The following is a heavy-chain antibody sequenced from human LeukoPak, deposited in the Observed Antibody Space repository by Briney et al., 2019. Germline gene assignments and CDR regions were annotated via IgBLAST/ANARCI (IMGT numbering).Heavy chain of an antibody. Sequence: GRSLRLSCAASGFTFSSYGMHWVRQAPGKGLEWVAVIWYDGSDKYYADSVKGRFTISRDNSKNTLYLQMNSLRAEDTAVYYCARAWHYFDYWGQGTLVTVSS. V-gene: IGHV3-33*01. CDR3: ARAWHYFDY. J-gene: IGHJ4*02. CDR2: IWYDGSDK. CDR1: GFTFSSYG.